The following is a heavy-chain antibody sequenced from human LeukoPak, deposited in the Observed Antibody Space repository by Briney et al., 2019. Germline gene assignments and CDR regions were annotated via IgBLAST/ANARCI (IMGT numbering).Heavy chain of an antibody. J-gene: IGHJ4*02. V-gene: IGHV3-30-3*01. D-gene: IGHD3-22*01. CDR1: GFTFSSYA. CDR3: ARVAYDSSGSVDY. Sequence: GGSLRLSCAASGFTFSSYAMHWVRQAPGKGLEWVAVISYDGSNKYCADSVKGRFTTSRDNSKNTLYLQMNSLRAEDTAVYYCARVAYDSSGSVDYWGQGTLVTVSS. CDR2: ISYDGSNK.